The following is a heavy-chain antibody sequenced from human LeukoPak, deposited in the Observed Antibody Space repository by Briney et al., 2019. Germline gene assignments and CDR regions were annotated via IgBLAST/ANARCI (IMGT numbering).Heavy chain of an antibody. V-gene: IGHV4-59*12. D-gene: IGHD3-22*01. CDR1: GGSISSYY. Sequence: SETLSLTCTVSGGSISSYYWSWIRQPPGKGLEWIGYIYYSGSTNYNPSLKSRVTMSVVTSKNQFSLKLSSVTAADTAVYYCARGVGNMIVFRSHDWYFDLWGRGTLVTVSS. J-gene: IGHJ2*01. CDR2: IYYSGST. CDR3: ARGVGNMIVFRSHDWYFDL.